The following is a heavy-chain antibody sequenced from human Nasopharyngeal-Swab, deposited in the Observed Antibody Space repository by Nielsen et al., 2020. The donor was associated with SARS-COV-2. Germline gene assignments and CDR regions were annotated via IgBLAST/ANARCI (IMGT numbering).Heavy chain of an antibody. CDR1: GFSFSSYD. Sequence: GESLKISCAASGFSFSSYDMSWVRQAPGKGLEWVSGISGIDGSTYYADSVKGRFTISRDSSKNTLYLQMSSLRAEDTAVYYCAREVPYSGHDDAFDIWGQGTMVTVSA. D-gene: IGHD5-12*01. CDR3: AREVPYSGHDDAFDI. V-gene: IGHV3-23*01. J-gene: IGHJ3*02. CDR2: ISGIDGST.